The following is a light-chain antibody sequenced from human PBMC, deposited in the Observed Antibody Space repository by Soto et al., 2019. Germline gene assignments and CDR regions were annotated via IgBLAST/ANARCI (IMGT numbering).Light chain of an antibody. CDR1: SSDVGGYNF. J-gene: IGLJ1*01. CDR3: SSYAGSNNLV. CDR2: EVT. Sequence: QSVLSQPPSASGSPGRSVTISCTGASSDVGGYNFVSWYQQHPGKAPKLLIYEVTKRPSGVPDRFSGSKSGNTASLTVSGLQAEDEADYFCSSYAGSNNLVFXSGTKVTVL. V-gene: IGLV2-8*01.